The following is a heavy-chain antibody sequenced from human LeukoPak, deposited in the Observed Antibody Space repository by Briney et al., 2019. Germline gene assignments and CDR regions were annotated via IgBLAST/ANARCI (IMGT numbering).Heavy chain of an antibody. Sequence: GGSLRLSCAASGFRVSTNYMNWVRQAPGKGLGWGSVIDSGGSTDYADSVKGRFTISRDKSKNTLYLQMNSLRAEDTAVYYCARDPAGGLDAFDIWGQGTMVTVSS. CDR1: GFRVSTNY. J-gene: IGHJ3*02. V-gene: IGHV3-66*01. CDR3: ARDPAGGLDAFDI. D-gene: IGHD6-13*01. CDR2: IDSGGST.